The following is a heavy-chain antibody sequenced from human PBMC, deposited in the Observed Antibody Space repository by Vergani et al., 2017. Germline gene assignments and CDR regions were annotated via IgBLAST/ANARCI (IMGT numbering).Heavy chain of an antibody. V-gene: IGHV4-39*01. J-gene: IGHJ3*02. CDR3: ARAGKVERGYSYGVDAFDI. Sequence: QLQLQESGPGLVKPSETLSLTCTVSGGSISSSSYYWGWIRQPPGKGLEWIGSIYYSGSTYYNPSLKSRVTISVDTSKNQFSLKLSSVTAADTAVYYCARAGKVERGYSYGVDAFDIWGQGTMVTVSS. D-gene: IGHD5-18*01. CDR2: IYYSGST. CDR1: GGSISSSSYY.